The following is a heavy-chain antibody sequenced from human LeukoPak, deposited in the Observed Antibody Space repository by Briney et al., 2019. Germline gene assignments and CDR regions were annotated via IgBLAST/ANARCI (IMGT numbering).Heavy chain of an antibody. CDR3: ARENNGYGDFDY. Sequence: GGPLRLSCAASGFTFSSYAMHWVRQAPGKGLEWVAVISYDGSNKYYADSVKGRFTISRDNSKNTLYLQMNSLRAEDTAVYYCARENNGYGDFDYWGQGTLVTVSS. V-gene: IGHV3-30*04. D-gene: IGHD4/OR15-4a*01. CDR1: GFTFSSYA. J-gene: IGHJ4*02. CDR2: ISYDGSNK.